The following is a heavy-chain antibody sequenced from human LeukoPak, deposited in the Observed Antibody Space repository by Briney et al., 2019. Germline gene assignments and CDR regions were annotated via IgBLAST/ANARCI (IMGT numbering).Heavy chain of an antibody. CDR3: ARGGGNSGAFNY. D-gene: IGHD4-23*01. V-gene: IGHV4-38-2*01. CDR1: GYSISSGYY. CDR2: IYYSGST. J-gene: IGHJ4*02. Sequence: SETLSLTCAVSGYSISSGYYWGWIRQPPGKGLEWIGSIYYSGSTYYNPSLKSRVTISVDTSKNQFSLKLSSVTAADTAVYYCARGGGNSGAFNYWGQGTLVTVSS.